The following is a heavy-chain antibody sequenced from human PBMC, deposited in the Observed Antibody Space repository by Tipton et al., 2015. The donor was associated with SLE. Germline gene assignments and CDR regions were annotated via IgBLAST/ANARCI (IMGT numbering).Heavy chain of an antibody. Sequence: LRLSCAVYGGSFSGYYWTWIRQPPGKGLEWIAEINHSGNTNYNPSLKSRVTISLDTSKNQFSLKLTSVTAADTAVYYCARAGDLRDGFNFALDYWGQGTLVTVSS. J-gene: IGHJ4*02. D-gene: IGHD5-24*01. CDR1: GGSFSGYY. CDR2: INHSGNT. V-gene: IGHV4-34*01. CDR3: ARAGDLRDGFNFALDY.